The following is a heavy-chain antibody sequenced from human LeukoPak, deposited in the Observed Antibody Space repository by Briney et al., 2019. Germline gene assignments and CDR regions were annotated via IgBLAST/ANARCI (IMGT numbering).Heavy chain of an antibody. CDR3: ARDGTVTSEEYFDY. CDR2: ISKTSTYV. Sequence: GGSLRLSCAASGFTFNSYSMNWVRQAPGKGLEWVSSISKTSTYVFYGDSVKGRFTISRDNAKNSLYLQMNSLRAEDTAVYYCARDGTVTSEEYFDYWGQGTLVTVSS. D-gene: IGHD4-17*01. CDR1: GFTFNSYS. V-gene: IGHV3-21*01. J-gene: IGHJ4*02.